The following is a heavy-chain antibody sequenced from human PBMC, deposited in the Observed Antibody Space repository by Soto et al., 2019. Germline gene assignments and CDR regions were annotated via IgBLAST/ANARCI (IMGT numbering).Heavy chain of an antibody. D-gene: IGHD6-13*01. V-gene: IGHV2-5*01. CDR3: AHPPNSIAAVGVDY. J-gene: IGHJ4*02. CDR2: IYWNDDK. Sequence: SGPTLVNPTQTLTLTCTFSGFSLSTSGVGVGWIRQPPGKALEWLALIYWNDDKRYSPSLKSRLTITKDTSKNQVVLTMTNMDPVDTATYYCAHPPNSIAAVGVDYWGQGTLVTVSS. CDR1: GFSLSTSGVG.